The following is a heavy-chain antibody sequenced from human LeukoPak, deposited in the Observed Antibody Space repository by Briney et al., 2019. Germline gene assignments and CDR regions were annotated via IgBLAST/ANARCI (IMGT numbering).Heavy chain of an antibody. V-gene: IGHV1-2*02. CDR3: ARGRRACSGGSCYYNWFDP. CDR1: GYTFTGYY. J-gene: IGHJ5*02. D-gene: IGHD2-15*01. CDR2: INPNSGGT. Sequence: ASVTVSCKASGYTFTGYYMHWVRQAPGQGLEWMGWINPNSGGTNYAQKFQGRVTMTRDTSISTAYMELSRLRSDDTAVYYCARGRRACSGGSCYYNWFDPWGQGTLVTVSS.